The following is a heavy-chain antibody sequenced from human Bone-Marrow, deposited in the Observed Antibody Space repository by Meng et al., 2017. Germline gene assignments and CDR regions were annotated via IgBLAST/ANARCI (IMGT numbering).Heavy chain of an antibody. D-gene: IGHD3-9*01. V-gene: IGHV3-23*01. J-gene: IGHJ4*02. Sequence: GESLKISCAASGFTFSSYAMSWVRQAPGKGLEWVSAISGSGGSTYYADSVKGRFTISRDNAKNSLYLQMNSLRAEDTAVYYCSRAYDIPINDYWGQGTLVTVSS. CDR2: ISGSGGST. CDR3: SRAYDIPINDY. CDR1: GFTFSSYA.